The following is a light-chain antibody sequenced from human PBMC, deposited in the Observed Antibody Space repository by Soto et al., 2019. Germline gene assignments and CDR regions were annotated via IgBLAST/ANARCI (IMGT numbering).Light chain of an antibody. CDR3: QQSHISPRT. CDR1: QSVSSSY. J-gene: IGKJ1*01. Sequence: EIMMNQSPATLSVSTGERATLSCRASQSVSSSYLACYQQKPGQAPRLLIYGASSRATGIPDRFSGSGSGTDFTLTINRLEPEDFAVYYCQQSHISPRTFGQGTKVDNK. V-gene: IGKV3-20*01. CDR2: GAS.